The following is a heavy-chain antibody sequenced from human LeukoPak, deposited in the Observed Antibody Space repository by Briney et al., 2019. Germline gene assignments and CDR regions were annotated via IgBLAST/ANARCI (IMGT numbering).Heavy chain of an antibody. CDR3: ATTVGAIPYFDY. V-gene: IGHV1-24*01. CDR1: GYTLTELS. Sequence: ASVKVSCKVSGYTLTELSMHWVRQAPGKGLEWMGGFDPEDGETIYAQKFQGRVTMTEDTSTDTAYMELSSLRSEDTAVYYCATTVGAIPYFDYWGQGILVTVSS. J-gene: IGHJ4*02. CDR2: FDPEDGET. D-gene: IGHD1-26*01.